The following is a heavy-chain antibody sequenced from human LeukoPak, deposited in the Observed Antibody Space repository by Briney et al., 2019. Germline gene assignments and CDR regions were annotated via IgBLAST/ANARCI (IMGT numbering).Heavy chain of an antibody. CDR3: ARRAGAYSHPYDY. CDR1: GITFSSYG. Sequence: PGGSLRLSCAASGITFSSYGMSWVRQAPGKGLEWVSSIRSTGGTTYYADFVKGRLTISRDNSKHPLYLQINSLRDEATAVCICARRAGAYSHPYDYWGQGTLVTVSS. J-gene: IGHJ4*02. CDR2: IRSTGGTT. D-gene: IGHD4/OR15-4a*01. V-gene: IGHV3-23*01.